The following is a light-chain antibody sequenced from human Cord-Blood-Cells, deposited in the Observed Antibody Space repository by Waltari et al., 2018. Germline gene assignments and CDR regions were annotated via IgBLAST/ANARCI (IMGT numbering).Light chain of an antibody. CDR2: EGS. V-gene: IGLV2-23*01. CDR3: CSYAGSSTWV. Sequence: QSALTQPASVSGSPGQSITISCTGTNSDVGSYNLVSWYQQHPGKAPKLMIYEGSKRPSGVSNRFSGSKSGNMASLTISGLQAEDEADYYCCSYAGSSTWVFGGGTKLTVL. J-gene: IGLJ3*02. CDR1: NSDVGSYNL.